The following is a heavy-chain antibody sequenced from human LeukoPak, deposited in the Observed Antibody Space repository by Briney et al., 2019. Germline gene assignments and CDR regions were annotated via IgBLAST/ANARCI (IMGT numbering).Heavy chain of an antibody. D-gene: IGHD4-11*01. CDR3: ARGVPKTSYYYYYMDV. CDR2: IRYDGSNK. V-gene: IGHV3-30*02. Sequence: PGGSLRLSCAASGFTFLSYGMHWVRQAPGKGLEWVAFIRYDGSNKYYADSVKGRFTISRDNAKNSLYLQMNSLRAEDTAVYYCARGVPKTSYYYYYMDVWGKGTTVTVSS. J-gene: IGHJ6*03. CDR1: GFTFLSYG.